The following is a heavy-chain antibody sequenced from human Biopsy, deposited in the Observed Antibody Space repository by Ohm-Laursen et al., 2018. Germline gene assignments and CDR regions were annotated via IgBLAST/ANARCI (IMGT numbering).Heavy chain of an antibody. V-gene: IGHV4-34*08. CDR1: GKTFSDYY. J-gene: IGHJ4*02. Sequence: SETLSLTCAVSGKTFSDYYWSCIRQPPGKGLEWIGQINQSGRTNYNPSLKSRVNISADKSNNQFSLKLTSVTSADTAVYFCGNEVHGRDYWGLGALVTVSS. CDR2: INQSGRT. D-gene: IGHD2-15*01. CDR3: GNEVHGRDY.